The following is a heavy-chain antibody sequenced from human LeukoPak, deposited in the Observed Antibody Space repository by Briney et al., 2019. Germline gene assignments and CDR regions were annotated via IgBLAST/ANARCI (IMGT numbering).Heavy chain of an antibody. CDR3: ARDDRFLEWLFNYYGMDV. J-gene: IGHJ6*02. CDR2: ISSSGSTI. D-gene: IGHD3-3*01. V-gene: IGHV3-48*03. CDR1: GSTFSSYE. Sequence: GGSLRLSCAASGSTFSSYEMNWVRQAPGKGLEWVSYISSSGSTIYYADSVKGRFTISRDNAKNSLYLQMNSLRAEDTAVYYCARDDRFLEWLFNYYGMDVWGQGTTVTVSS.